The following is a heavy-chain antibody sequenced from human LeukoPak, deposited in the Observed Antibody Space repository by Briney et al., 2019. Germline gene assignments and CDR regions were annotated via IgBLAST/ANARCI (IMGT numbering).Heavy chain of an antibody. CDR1: GFTFSDYE. J-gene: IGHJ4*02. CDR3: ARGALHVFDY. CDR2: ISTSGSTT. D-gene: IGHD3-10*02. V-gene: IGHV3-48*03. Sequence: PGGSLRLSCAASGFTFSDYEINWVRQAPGKGLEWVSCISTSGSTTYYADSVKGRFTISRDNAKNSLFLQMNTLTVEDMAVYYCARGALHVFDYWGQGTPVTVSS.